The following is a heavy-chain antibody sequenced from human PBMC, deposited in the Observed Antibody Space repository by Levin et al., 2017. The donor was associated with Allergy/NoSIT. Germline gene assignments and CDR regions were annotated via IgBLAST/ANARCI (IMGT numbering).Heavy chain of an antibody. CDR1: GFSLTTSGMC. V-gene: IGHV2-70*11. J-gene: IGHJ4*02. CDR3: ARATNHYYGRGFDY. Sequence: VSGPTLVKPTQTLTLTCTFSGFSLTTSGMCVSWIRQPPGNALEWLARIDWDDDKYYSTSLKTRLTISRDTSKNQVVLTMTSMDPVDTATYDCARATNHYYGRGFDYWGQGTPVTVSS. CDR2: IDWDDDK. D-gene: IGHD3-10*01.